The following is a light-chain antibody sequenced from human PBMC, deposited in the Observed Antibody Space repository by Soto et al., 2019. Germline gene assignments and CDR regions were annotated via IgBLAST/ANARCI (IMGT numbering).Light chain of an antibody. J-gene: IGKJ1*01. V-gene: IGKV3-15*01. CDR1: QSISTN. CDR2: GAS. CDR3: QQYNDWSRT. Sequence: EIVMTQSRATLSVSPGERVTLSCRASQSISTNLAWYQQKPGQAPRLLIYGASTRATGIPARFSGSGSGTEFTVTISSLQSEDFAVYYCQQYNDWSRTFGHGTKVEI.